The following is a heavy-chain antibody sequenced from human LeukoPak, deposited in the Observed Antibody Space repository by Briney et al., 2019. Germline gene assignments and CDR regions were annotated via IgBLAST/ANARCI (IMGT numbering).Heavy chain of an antibody. CDR1: GGSISSHY. J-gene: IGHJ4*02. CDR3: ARAGGSSPFDY. D-gene: IGHD1-26*01. CDR2: IYYSGST. Sequence: SETLSLTCTVSGGSISSHYWSWIRQPPGKGLEWIGYIYYSGSTNYNPSLKSRVTISVDTSKNQFSLKLSSVTAADTAVYYCARAGGSSPFDYWGQGTLVTVSS. V-gene: IGHV4-59*11.